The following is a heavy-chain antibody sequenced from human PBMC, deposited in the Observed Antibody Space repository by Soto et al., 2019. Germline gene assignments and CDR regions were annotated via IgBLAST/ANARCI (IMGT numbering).Heavy chain of an antibody. J-gene: IGHJ6*02. D-gene: IGHD3-10*01. V-gene: IGHV4-34*01. Sequence: QVQLQQWGAGLLKPSETLSLTCAVYGGSFSGYYWSWIRQPPGKGLEWIGEINHSGSTNYNPSLKSRVTISVDTYKNQFSLKLSSVTAADTAVYYCARVSGIYYYGMDVWGQGTTVTVSS. CDR2: INHSGST. CDR1: GGSFSGYY. CDR3: ARVSGIYYYGMDV.